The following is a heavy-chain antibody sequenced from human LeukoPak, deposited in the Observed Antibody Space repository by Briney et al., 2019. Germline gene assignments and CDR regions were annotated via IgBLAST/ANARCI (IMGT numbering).Heavy chain of an antibody. V-gene: IGHV3-23*01. CDR3: AKMQGYFDY. J-gene: IGHJ4*02. CDR1: GLTFSSYG. Sequence: GGSLRLSCEASGLTFSSYGMSWVRQAPGKGLQWVSAITGDGTTTYYADSVKGRFTISRDNSKDMLYLQMSSLRAEDTAVYYCAKMQGYFDYWGQGTLVPVSS. CDR2: ITGDGTTT.